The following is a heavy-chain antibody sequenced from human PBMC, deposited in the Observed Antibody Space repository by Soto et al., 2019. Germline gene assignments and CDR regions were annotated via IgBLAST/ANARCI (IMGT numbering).Heavy chain of an antibody. Sequence: ASVKVYCKTAGYTFTIYDINWVRQATGQGLEWMRWMNPNSGNTGYAQKFQGRVTMTRNTSISTAYMELSSLRSEDTAVYYCARERTVAGNDYWGQGTLVTVSS. CDR3: ARERTVAGNDY. V-gene: IGHV1-8*01. D-gene: IGHD6-19*01. CDR2: MNPNSGNT. CDR1: GYTFTIYD. J-gene: IGHJ4*02.